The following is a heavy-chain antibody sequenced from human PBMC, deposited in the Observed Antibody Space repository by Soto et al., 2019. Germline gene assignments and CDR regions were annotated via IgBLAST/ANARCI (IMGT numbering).Heavy chain of an antibody. D-gene: IGHD6-19*01. CDR2: IYYSGST. Sequence: PSLTCTVSGGSIGRISYYWGWIRQPPGKGLEWIGSIYYSGSTSYNPSLKSRVTISVDTSKNHFSLKLSSVNAADTAVYYFSSLLAVAVEGGPFSRWGQGTLVTVP. CDR3: SSLLAVAVEGGPFSR. CDR1: GGSIGRISYY. J-gene: IGHJ4*02. V-gene: IGHV4-39*05.